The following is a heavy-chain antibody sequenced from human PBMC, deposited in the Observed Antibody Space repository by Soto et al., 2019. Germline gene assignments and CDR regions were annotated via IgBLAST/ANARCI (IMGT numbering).Heavy chain of an antibody. J-gene: IGHJ4*02. CDR3: ARLYPFTYGSSWYDI. D-gene: IGHD6-13*01. V-gene: IGHV5-51*01. CDR2: IYPGDSDA. CDR1: GYSFTSYW. Sequence: GESLKISCKGSGYSFTSYWIGWVRQMPGKGLEWMGIIYPGDSDARYSPSFQGQVTISADKSISTAYLQWSSLKASDTAMYYCARLYPFTYGSSWYDIWGQGTLVTVSS.